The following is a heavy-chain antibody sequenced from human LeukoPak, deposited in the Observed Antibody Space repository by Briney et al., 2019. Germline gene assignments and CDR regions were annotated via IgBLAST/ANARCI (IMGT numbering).Heavy chain of an antibody. D-gene: IGHD3-10*01. V-gene: IGHV3-21*01. J-gene: IGHJ4*02. CDR3: ARCYASGSYGIDY. CDR1: GFTFGSYS. Sequence: PGGSLTLSRATSGFTFGSYSMNWVRLVPGKGLQWVSSISSTSRYIYYADSVKGRFTVSRDNAKNSLSLEMNSLGVEDTAVYYCARCYASGSYGIDYWGQGTLVTVSS. CDR2: ISSTSRYI.